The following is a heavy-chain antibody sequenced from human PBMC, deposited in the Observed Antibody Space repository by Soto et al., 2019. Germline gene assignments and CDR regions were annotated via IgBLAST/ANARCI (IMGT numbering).Heavy chain of an antibody. Sequence: PSETLSLSCTVSGGSISSYYWSWIRQPPGKGLEWIGYIYYSGSTNYNPSLKSRVTISVDTSKNQFSLKLSSVTAADTAVYYCARELCSGGSCYHDAFAIRGQGTMVTVSS. CDR3: ARELCSGGSCYHDAFAI. V-gene: IGHV4-59*01. J-gene: IGHJ3*02. D-gene: IGHD2-15*01. CDR1: GGSISSYY. CDR2: IYYSGST.